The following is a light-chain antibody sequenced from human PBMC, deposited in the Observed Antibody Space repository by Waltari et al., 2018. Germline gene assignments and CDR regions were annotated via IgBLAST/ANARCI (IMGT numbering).Light chain of an antibody. CDR2: STN. J-gene: IGLJ3*02. CDR1: SGSVSTSYF. CDR3: ALYLGSGFSWV. V-gene: IGLV8-61*01. Sequence: QTVVTQEPSFSVSPGGTVTLTCGLRSGSVSTSYFFTWYQHTPGQAPRALIYSTNTRSSGVPERFSGSILGNKAALTITGAQADDESDYYCALYLGSGFSWVFGGGTKLTVL.